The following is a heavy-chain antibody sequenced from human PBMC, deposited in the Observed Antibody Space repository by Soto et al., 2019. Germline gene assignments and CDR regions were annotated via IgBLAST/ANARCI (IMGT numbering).Heavy chain of an antibody. D-gene: IGHD3-16*02. Sequence: QVPLVQSGAEVKKPGASVKVSCKASGYTFTSYGISWVRQAPGQGLEWMGWISAYNGNTNYAQKLQGRVTMTTDTSTSTAYMELRSLRSDDTAVYYCAREHYDYVWGSYRYPFGYWGQGTLVTVSS. CDR1: GYTFTSYG. V-gene: IGHV1-18*01. CDR2: ISAYNGNT. CDR3: AREHYDYVWGSYRYPFGY. J-gene: IGHJ4*02.